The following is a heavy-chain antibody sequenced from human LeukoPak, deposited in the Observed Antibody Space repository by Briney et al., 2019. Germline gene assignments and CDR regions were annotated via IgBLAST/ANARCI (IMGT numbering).Heavy chain of an antibody. V-gene: IGHV3-30-3*01. D-gene: IGHD3-22*01. CDR3: ARDRLIYYDSSGFEYFQH. Sequence: GGSLRLSCAASGFTFSSYTMHWVRQAPGKGLEWVAVISYDGSNKYYADSVKGRFTISRDNAKNSLYLQMNSLRAEDAAVYYCARDRLIYYDSSGFEYFQHWGQGTLVTVSS. J-gene: IGHJ1*01. CDR1: GFTFSSYT. CDR2: ISYDGSNK.